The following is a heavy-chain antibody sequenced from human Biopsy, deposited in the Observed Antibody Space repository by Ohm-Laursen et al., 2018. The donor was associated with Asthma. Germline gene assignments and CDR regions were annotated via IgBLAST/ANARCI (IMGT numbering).Heavy chain of an antibody. CDR1: GGSISSFY. CDR2: VYWTGST. V-gene: IGHV4-59*01. D-gene: IGHD6-19*01. CDR3: VRAVRNEQWLAPFDY. Sequence: SETLCLTCSVYGGSISSFYWSWIRQSPEKGLEWMGYVYWTGSTNYNPSLKSRIAMSVDTSKNRMFLELTSVTAADTAIYYCVRAVRNEQWLAPFDYWGQGKPVTVSS. J-gene: IGHJ4*02.